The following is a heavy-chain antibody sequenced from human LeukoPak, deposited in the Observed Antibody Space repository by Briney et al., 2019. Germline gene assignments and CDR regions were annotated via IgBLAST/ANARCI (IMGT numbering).Heavy chain of an antibody. D-gene: IGHD2-8*01. CDR1: GFTFSRYG. Sequence: GGSLRLSCAASGFTFSRYGLHWVRQAPGKGLEWVAFIRDDGSTRYYTDSVKGRFTISRDNSKSTLYLQMNSLRDDDSAAYFCARVYLERLTAGYFDHWGQGTQVTVSP. CDR3: ARVYLERLTAGYFDH. J-gene: IGHJ4*02. CDR2: IRDDGSTR. V-gene: IGHV3-30*02.